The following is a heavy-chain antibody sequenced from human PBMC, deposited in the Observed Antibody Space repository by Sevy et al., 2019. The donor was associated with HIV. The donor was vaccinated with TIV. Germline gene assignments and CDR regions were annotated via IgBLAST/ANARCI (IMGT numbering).Heavy chain of an antibody. CDR2: IYDVGST. D-gene: IGHD7-27*01. CDR3: ARQKLSGARAWAFDL. CDR1: GFTVSGKW. J-gene: IGHJ3*01. V-gene: IGHV3-53*01. Sequence: GGSLRLSCAASGFTVSGKWMSWVRQAPGKGLDWVSVIYDVGSTDYADSVKGRFTISRDVSKNTLHLQMNSLRAEDTAAYYCARQKLSGARAWAFDLWGQGTMVTVSS.